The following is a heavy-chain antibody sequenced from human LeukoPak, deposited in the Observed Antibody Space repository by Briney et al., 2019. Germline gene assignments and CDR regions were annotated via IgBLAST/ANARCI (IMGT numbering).Heavy chain of an antibody. Sequence: GGSLTLSCAASGFTFSGSAMHWVRQASGKGLEWVGRIRSKANSYATAYAASVKGRFTISRDDSKNTAYLQMNSLKTEDTAVYYCITAGYTAMVLNYWGQGTLVTVSS. CDR3: ITAGYTAMVLNY. CDR2: IRSKANSYAT. V-gene: IGHV3-73*01. J-gene: IGHJ4*02. D-gene: IGHD5-18*01. CDR1: GFTFSGSA.